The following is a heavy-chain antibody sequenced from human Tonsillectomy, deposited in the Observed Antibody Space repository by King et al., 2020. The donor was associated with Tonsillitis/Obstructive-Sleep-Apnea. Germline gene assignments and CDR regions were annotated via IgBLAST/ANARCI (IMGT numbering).Heavy chain of an antibody. CDR1: GGSFSAYY. V-gene: IGHV4-34*01. D-gene: IGHD3-9*01. CDR2: INHSGST. Sequence: VQLQQWGAGLLKPSETLSLTCAVSGGSFSAYYWSWIRQPPGKGLEWIGEINHSGSTKNNPSLKSRVIISLDTSKNQFSLKLSSVTAADTAVYYCARGDLLTGYYASTDFDYWGQGTLVTVSA. J-gene: IGHJ4*02. CDR3: ARGDLLTGYYASTDFDY.